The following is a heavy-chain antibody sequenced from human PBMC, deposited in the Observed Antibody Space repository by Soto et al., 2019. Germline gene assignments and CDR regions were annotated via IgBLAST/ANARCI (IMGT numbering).Heavy chain of an antibody. CDR2: IYYSGST. CDR3: ARRSRGGAEYTGPPIL. CDR1: GGSISSSSYY. J-gene: IGHJ4*02. Sequence: SETLSLTCTVSGGSISSSSYYWGWIRQPPGKGLEWIGSIYYSGSTYYNPSLKSRVTISVDTSKNQFSLKLSSVTAADTAVYYCARRSRGGAEYTGPPILWGQGTLVTVSS. D-gene: IGHD6-6*01. V-gene: IGHV4-39*01.